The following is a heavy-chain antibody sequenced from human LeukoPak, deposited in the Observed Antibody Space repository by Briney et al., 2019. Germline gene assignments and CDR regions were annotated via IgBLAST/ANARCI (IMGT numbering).Heavy chain of an antibody. Sequence: SETLSLTCTVSGGSISSFYWSWIRQPPGKGLEWIGSIYYSGSTYYNPSLKSRVTISVDTSKNQFSLKLSSVTAADTAVYYCALSYGSGSYPDYYYYGMDVWGQGTTVTVSS. CDR2: IYYSGST. CDR3: ALSYGSGSYPDYYYYGMDV. CDR1: GGSISSFY. J-gene: IGHJ6*02. V-gene: IGHV4-59*05. D-gene: IGHD3-10*01.